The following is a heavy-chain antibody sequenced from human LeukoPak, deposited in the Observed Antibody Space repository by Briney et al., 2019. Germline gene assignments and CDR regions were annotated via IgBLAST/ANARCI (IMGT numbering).Heavy chain of an antibody. D-gene: IGHD3-10*01. CDR1: GFLFSDYA. V-gene: IGHV3-30*04. CDR3: ARFDYYGSGSPVHFDY. Sequence: PGRSLRLSCAASGFLFSDYAMHWVRQAPGKGLEWLAAISYDGTNTYYADSVKGRFTISRDNSKNTLYLQMNSLRAEDTAVYYCARFDYYGSGSPVHFDYWGQGTLVTVSS. CDR2: ISYDGTNT. J-gene: IGHJ4*02.